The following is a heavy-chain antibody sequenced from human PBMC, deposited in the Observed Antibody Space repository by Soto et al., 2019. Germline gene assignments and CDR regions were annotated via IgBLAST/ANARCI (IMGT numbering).Heavy chain of an antibody. Sequence: SETLSLTCTVSGGSISSYYWSWIRQPAGKGLEWIGRIYTSGSTNYNPSLKSRVTMSVDTSKNQFSLKLSSVTAADTAVYYCARGYCSSTSCYTWWFDPWGQGTLVTVSS. D-gene: IGHD2-2*02. CDR1: GGSISSYY. CDR3: ARGYCSSTSCYTWWFDP. J-gene: IGHJ5*02. CDR2: IYTSGST. V-gene: IGHV4-4*07.